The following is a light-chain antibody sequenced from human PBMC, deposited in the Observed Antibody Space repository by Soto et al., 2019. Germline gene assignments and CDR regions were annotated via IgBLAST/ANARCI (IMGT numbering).Light chain of an antibody. Sequence: DIQMTQSPSPLSASVGDRVTITCRASQNIATYLNWYQQTPGKAPKLLIYTASTLQSGVPSRFSGSGSGTDFTLTISSLQPEDFATFYCQQSYNTPLTFGGGTKVDIK. V-gene: IGKV1-39*01. CDR3: QQSYNTPLT. J-gene: IGKJ4*01. CDR1: QNIATY. CDR2: TAS.